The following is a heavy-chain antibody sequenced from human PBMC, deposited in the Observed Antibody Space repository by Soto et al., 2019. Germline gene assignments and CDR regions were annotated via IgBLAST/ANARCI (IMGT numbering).Heavy chain of an antibody. J-gene: IGHJ6*03. CDR2: IRSKAYGGTT. CDR3: TRDCSSTSCYDYYYYYYMDV. V-gene: IGHV3-49*03. D-gene: IGHD2-2*01. Sequence: GGSLRLSCTASGFTFGDYAMSWFRQAPGKGLEWVGFIRSKAYGGTTEYAASVKGRFTISRDDSKSIAYLQMNSLKTEDTAVYYCTRDCSSTSCYDYYYYYYMDVWGKGTTVTVSS. CDR1: GFTFGDYA.